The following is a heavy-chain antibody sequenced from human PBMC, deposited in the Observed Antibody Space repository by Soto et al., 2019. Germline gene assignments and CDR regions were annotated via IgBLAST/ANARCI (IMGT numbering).Heavy chain of an antibody. CDR3: ARAIWIAAAGDSYYYYGMHV. V-gene: IGHV4-34*01. J-gene: IGHJ6*04. CDR1: GGSFSGYY. Sequence: TLSLTCAVYGGSFSGYYWSWIRQPPGKGLEWIGEINHSGSTNYNPSLKSRVTISVDTSKNQFSLKLSSVTAADTAVYYCARAIWIAAAGDSYYYYGMHVWGKGTTVTVAS. CDR2: INHSGST. D-gene: IGHD6-13*01.